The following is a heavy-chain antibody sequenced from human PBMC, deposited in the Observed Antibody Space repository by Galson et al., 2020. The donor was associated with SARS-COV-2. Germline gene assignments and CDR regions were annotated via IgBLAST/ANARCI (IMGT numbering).Heavy chain of an antibody. CDR2: ISHSGGT. Sequence: SETLSLTCAVSGTTISSGSYSWNWNRQPPGKGLEWIVYISHSGGTYYNPSLKSRVTISGDRSKNQFSLRLCSVTAADTAVYYYARLHYGEYAPEAFDIWGPGTRVTVAS. V-gene: IGHV4-30-2*01. D-gene: IGHD4-17*01. CDR1: GTTISSGSYS. J-gene: IGHJ3*02. CDR3: ARLHYGEYAPEAFDI.